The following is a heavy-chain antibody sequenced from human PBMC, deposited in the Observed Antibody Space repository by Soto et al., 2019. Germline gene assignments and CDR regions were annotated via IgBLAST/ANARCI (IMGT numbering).Heavy chain of an antibody. V-gene: IGHV3-11*05. CDR2: ISSSSSYT. J-gene: IGHJ2*01. D-gene: IGHD3-16*01. CDR1: GFTFSDYY. Sequence: QVQLLESGGGLVKPGGSLRLSCAASGFTFSDYYMSWIRQAPGKGLEWVSYISSSSSYTNYADSVKGRFTISRDNAKNSLYLQMNSLRAEDTAVYYCARDRGEGYFDLWGRGTLVTVSS. CDR3: ARDRGEGYFDL.